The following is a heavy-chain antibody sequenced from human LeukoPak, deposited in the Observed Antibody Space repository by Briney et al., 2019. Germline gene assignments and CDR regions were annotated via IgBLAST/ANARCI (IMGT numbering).Heavy chain of an antibody. J-gene: IGHJ4*02. CDR3: ARDRDWDWPTTNVFDY. CDR2: VSDSGGRT. V-gene: IGHV3-23*01. Sequence: GGSLRLSCAVSGITLSNYGMSWVRQAPGKGLEWVAGVSDSGGRTNYADSVKGRFTISRDNSKNTLYLQMNSLRAEDTAVYYCARDRDWDWPTTNVFDYWGQGTLVTVSS. CDR1: GITLSNYG. D-gene: IGHD3/OR15-3a*01.